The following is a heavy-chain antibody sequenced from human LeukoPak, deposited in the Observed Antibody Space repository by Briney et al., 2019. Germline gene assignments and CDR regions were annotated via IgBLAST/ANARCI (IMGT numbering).Heavy chain of an antibody. D-gene: IGHD3-3*01. J-gene: IGHJ6*03. CDR3: ARYIFLEWFSVGNYMDV. V-gene: IGHV4-59*07. CDR2: IYYSGST. Sequence: SSDTLSPTCTVSGGSISSYYWSWIRQPPGKGLEWIGYIYYSGSTNYNPSLKSRVTISVDTSKNQFSLKLSSVTAADTAVYYCARYIFLEWFSVGNYMDVWGKGTTVTVSS. CDR1: GGSISSYY.